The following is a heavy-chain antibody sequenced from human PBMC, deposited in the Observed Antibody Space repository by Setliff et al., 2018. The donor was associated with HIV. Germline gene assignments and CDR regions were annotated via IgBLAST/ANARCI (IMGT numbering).Heavy chain of an antibody. Sequence: SETLSLTCAVYGGSFSGYHWNWIRQPPGKGLEWIGEVDHSGSTYYNPSLQTRVTISEDTSKNQFSLRLKSVTAADTAVYYCARGEFYDFWGQGTPVTVSS. J-gene: IGHJ4*02. CDR3: ARGEFYDF. CDR2: VDHSGST. V-gene: IGHV4-34*01. CDR1: GGSFSGYH. D-gene: IGHD3-3*01.